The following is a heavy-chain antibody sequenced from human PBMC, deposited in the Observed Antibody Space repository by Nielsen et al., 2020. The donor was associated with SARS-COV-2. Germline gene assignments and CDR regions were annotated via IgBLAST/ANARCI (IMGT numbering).Heavy chain of an antibody. CDR3: ARERWLRLGWFDP. Sequence: ASVKVSCKASGYTFTSYYMHWVRQAPGQGLEWMGIINPSGGSTSYAQKFQGRVTITADESTSTAYMELSSLRSEDTAVYYCARERWLRLGWFDPWGQGTLVTVSS. J-gene: IGHJ5*02. CDR2: INPSGGST. CDR1: GYTFTSYY. V-gene: IGHV1-46*01. D-gene: IGHD5-12*01.